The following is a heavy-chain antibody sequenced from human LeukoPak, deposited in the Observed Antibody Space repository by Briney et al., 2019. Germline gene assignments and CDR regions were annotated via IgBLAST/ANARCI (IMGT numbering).Heavy chain of an antibody. CDR1: GFTFSSYA. J-gene: IGHJ4*02. Sequence: HPGGSLRLSCAASGFTFSSYAMSWVRQAPGKGLEWVSRINPEETGTNYADSVKGRFTISRDNAKNTLYLQMNSLGAEDTAVYYCARGGLEPVDYWGQGTLVTVSS. D-gene: IGHD3-16*01. CDR2: INPEETGT. CDR3: ARGGLEPVDY. V-gene: IGHV3-74*01.